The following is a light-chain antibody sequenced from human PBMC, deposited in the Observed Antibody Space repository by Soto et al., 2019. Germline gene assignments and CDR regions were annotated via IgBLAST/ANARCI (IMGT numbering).Light chain of an antibody. CDR2: TTS. CDR1: QGIRNE. CDR3: QQSYTTPWT. J-gene: IGKJ1*01. Sequence: IQLTQSPSSMSPSLGDRVTITCRASQGIRNELDWYQQKRGSAPRLVIYTTSSLQSGAPPKFSGSASGTDFTRTISSLQPEDFATYYRQQSYTTPWTFGQGTKVDIK. V-gene: IGKV1-39*01.